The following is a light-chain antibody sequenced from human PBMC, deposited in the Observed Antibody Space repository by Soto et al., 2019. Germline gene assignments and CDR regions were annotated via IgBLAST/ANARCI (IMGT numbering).Light chain of an antibody. CDR2: DAS. CDR3: QQRSNWPLT. Sequence: EIVLTQSPATLSLSPGERANLSCRASQSVSSYLAWYQQKPGQAPRLLIYDASNRATGIPARFSGSGSGTDFTLTISSLEPEDFEVYYCQQRSNWPLTFGGGTKVEIK. V-gene: IGKV3-11*01. J-gene: IGKJ4*01. CDR1: QSVSSY.